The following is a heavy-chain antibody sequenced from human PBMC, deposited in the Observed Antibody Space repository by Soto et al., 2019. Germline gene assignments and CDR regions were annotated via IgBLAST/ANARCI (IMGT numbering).Heavy chain of an antibody. V-gene: IGHV1-18*01. CDR2: ISAYNGNT. D-gene: IGHD3-3*01. Sequence: ASVKVSCKASGYTFTSYGISWVRQAPGQGLEWMGWISAYNGNTNYAQKLQGRVTMTTDTSTSTAYMELRSLRSDDTAVYYCARGVTIDYDFCSGYDDYWGQGTLVPVSS. CDR3: ARGVTIDYDFCSGYDDY. J-gene: IGHJ4*02. CDR1: GYTFTSYG.